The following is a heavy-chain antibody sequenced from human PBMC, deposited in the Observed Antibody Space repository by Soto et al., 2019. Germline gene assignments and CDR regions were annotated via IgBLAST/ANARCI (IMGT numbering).Heavy chain of an antibody. V-gene: IGHV4-34*01. CDR1: GGSFSGYY. J-gene: IGHJ4*02. CDR3: ARGPSGDKVHY. CDR2: IFDSGTT. D-gene: IGHD7-27*01. Sequence: SETLSLTCAVYGGSFSGYYWSWIRQPPGEGLEWIGHIFDSGTTYTNPSLRSQVATSLDTSKHHFSLTLSSVTAAATAVYYCARGPSGDKVHYWGQGALVTVSS.